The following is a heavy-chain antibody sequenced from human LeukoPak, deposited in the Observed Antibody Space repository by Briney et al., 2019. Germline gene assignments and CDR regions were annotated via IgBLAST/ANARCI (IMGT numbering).Heavy chain of an antibody. CDR2: ISSDGGSP. CDR1: GFTFSSYA. D-gene: IGHD2-15*01. V-gene: IGHV3-64*01. J-gene: IGHJ4*02. Sequence: GSLRLSCAASGFTFSSYAMHWVRQAPGKGLEYVSGISSDGGSPFHVNSVKGRFTISRDNSKDTLYLQMGSLRAEDMAVYYCAREYCSGGRCQYYFDYWGQGTLVTVSS. CDR3: AREYCSGGRCQYYFDY.